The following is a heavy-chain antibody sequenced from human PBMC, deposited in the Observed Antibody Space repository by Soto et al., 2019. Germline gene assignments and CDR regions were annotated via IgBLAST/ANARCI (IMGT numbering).Heavy chain of an antibody. Sequence: PWETTYLSCTVSGGSISSYYWSWIGQPPGKGLEWIGYIYYSGSTNYNPSLKSRVTISVDTSKNQFSLKLSSVTAADPAVYYCACTPYSYDCSGSYPDHWGQGPLAT. CDR1: GGSISSYY. J-gene: IGHJ4*02. D-gene: IGHD3-22*01. CDR2: IYYSGST. CDR3: ACTPYSYDCSGSYPDH. V-gene: IGHV4-59*01.